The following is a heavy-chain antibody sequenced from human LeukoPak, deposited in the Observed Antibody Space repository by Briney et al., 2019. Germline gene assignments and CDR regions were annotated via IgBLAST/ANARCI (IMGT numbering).Heavy chain of an antibody. CDR3: ASGTTIFGVVIIASY. J-gene: IGHJ4*02. D-gene: IGHD3-3*01. CDR1: GGTFSSYT. CDR2: IIPILGIA. V-gene: IGHV1-69*02. Sequence: GASVKVSCKASGGTFSSYTISWVRQAPGQRLEWMGRIIPILGIANYAQKFQGRVTITADKSTSTAYMELSSLRSEDTAVYYCASGTTIFGVVIIASYWGQGTLVTVSS.